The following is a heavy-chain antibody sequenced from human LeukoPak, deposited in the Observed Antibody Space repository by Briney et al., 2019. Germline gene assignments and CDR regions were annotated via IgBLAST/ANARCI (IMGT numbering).Heavy chain of an antibody. CDR1: GGSFSGYY. J-gene: IGHJ5*02. CDR3: ARGGYSYGSYISWFDP. CDR2: INHSGST. V-gene: IGHV4-34*01. D-gene: IGHD5-18*01. Sequence: SETLSLTCAVYGGSFSGYYWSWIRQPPGKGLEWIGEINHSGSTNYNPSLKSRVTISVDTSKNQFSLKLSSVTAADTAVYYCARGGYSYGSYISWFDPWGQGTLVTVSS.